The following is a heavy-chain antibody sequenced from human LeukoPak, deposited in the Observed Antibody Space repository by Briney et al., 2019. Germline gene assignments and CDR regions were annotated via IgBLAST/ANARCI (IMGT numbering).Heavy chain of an antibody. Sequence: PSETLSLTCTVSGGSISSSSYYWGWIRQPPGKGLEWIGSIYYSGSTYYNPSLKSRVTISVDTSKNQFSLKLSSVTAADTAVYYCARERCSSTSCYDSDYWGQGTLVTVSS. CDR3: ARERCSSTSCYDSDY. CDR1: GGSISSSSYY. V-gene: IGHV4-39*07. J-gene: IGHJ4*02. CDR2: IYYSGST. D-gene: IGHD2-2*01.